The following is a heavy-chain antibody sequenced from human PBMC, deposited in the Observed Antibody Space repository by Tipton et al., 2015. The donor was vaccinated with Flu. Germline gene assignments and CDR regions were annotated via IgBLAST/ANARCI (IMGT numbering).Heavy chain of an antibody. Sequence: SLRLSCAASGFSFSTYAMSWVRQAPGKGLEWVSAISSSGGVTYYAGSVKGRFTISRDNSKNTLHLQMNSLTAEDTAVYYCAKDSEWVRSDYFYGMDVWGQGTTVTVSS. J-gene: IGHJ6*02. D-gene: IGHD5-12*01. CDR3: AKDSEWVRSDYFYGMDV. CDR1: GFSFSTYA. V-gene: IGHV3-23*01. CDR2: ISSSGGVT.